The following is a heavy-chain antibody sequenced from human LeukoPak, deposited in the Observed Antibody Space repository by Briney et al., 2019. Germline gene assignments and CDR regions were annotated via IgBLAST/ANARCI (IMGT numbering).Heavy chain of an antibody. CDR3: ASGGLWPINYYGMDV. CDR1: GGSISSSSYY. Sequence: PSETLSLTCTVSGGSISSSSYYWGWIRQPPGKGLEWIGSIYYSGSTYYNSSLKSRVTISVDTSKNQFSLKLSSVTAADTAVYYCASGGLWPINYYGMDVWGQGTTVTVSS. J-gene: IGHJ6*02. D-gene: IGHD5-18*01. V-gene: IGHV4-39*01. CDR2: IYYSGST.